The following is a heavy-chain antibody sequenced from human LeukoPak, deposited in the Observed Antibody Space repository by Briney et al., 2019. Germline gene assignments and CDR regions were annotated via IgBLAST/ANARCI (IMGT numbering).Heavy chain of an antibody. CDR1: GGSISSGGYS. J-gene: IGHJ6*02. CDR2: IYHSGST. D-gene: IGHD3-3*01. Sequence: SQTLSLTCAVSGGSISSGGYSWSWIRQPPGKGLEWIGYIYHSGSTYYNSSLKSRVTISVDRSKNQFSLKLSSVTAADTAVYYCARASRITTYGMDVWGQGTTVTVSS. V-gene: IGHV4-30-2*01. CDR3: ARASRITTYGMDV.